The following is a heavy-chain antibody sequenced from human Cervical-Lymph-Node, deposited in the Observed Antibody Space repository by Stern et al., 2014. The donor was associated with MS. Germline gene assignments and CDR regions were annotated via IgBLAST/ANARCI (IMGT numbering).Heavy chain of an antibody. V-gene: IGHV1-46*02. D-gene: IGHD2-15*01. Sequence: VQLVQSGSEVKKPGASVKVSCKASEYTHNNYLIHWVRQAPGQRPDWMGVINPSGATNYAQKVQDRVTMTTDASTSTFYMELSRLRSKDTAVYYCAVRYCSGGRCYSVPDVWGQGTTVIVSS. CDR3: AVRYCSGGRCYSVPDV. CDR1: EYTHNNYL. CDR2: INPSGAT. J-gene: IGHJ6*02.